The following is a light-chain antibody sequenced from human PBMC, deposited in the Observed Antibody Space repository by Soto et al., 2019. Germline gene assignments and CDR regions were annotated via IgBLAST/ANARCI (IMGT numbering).Light chain of an antibody. V-gene: IGLV2-8*01. J-gene: IGLJ1*01. CDR1: SSDVGGYNY. Sequence: QSALTQPPSASGSPGQSVTISCTGTSSDVGGYNYVSWYQQHPGKAPQLIIYEVSKRPSGVPDRFSGSKSGNTASLTVSGLQAEDEADYYCAAWDDILNGYVFGGGTKLTVL. CDR2: EVS. CDR3: AAWDDILNGYV.